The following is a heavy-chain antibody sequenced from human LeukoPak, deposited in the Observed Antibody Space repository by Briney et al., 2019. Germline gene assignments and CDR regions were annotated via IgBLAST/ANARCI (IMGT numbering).Heavy chain of an antibody. V-gene: IGHV3-74*01. D-gene: IGHD6-13*01. Sequence: AVTLSLSCVASGFTFSEIWLHWVRQGQGQGLAWVSHINRDGGLTNYADSVKGLFTISRDNARNTVYLQMSSLRVEDTAIYFCAREEHRLAEAGTSAFDLGGQGTLVTVSP. CDR3: AREEHRLAEAGTSAFDL. CDR1: GFTFSEIW. CDR2: INRDGGLT. J-gene: IGHJ3*01.